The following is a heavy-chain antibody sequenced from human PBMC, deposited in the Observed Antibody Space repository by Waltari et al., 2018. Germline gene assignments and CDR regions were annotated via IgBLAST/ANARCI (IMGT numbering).Heavy chain of an antibody. V-gene: IGHV3-23*01. CDR1: GFTFSTYV. CDR3: ARGSGVDY. J-gene: IGHJ4*02. D-gene: IGHD7-27*01. CDR2: SSDGGGII. Sequence: EVQLLESGGGLVQPGGFLRLPCAASGFTFSTYVMNWVRQAPGKGLEWVSSSSDGGGIINYADSVKGRFTISRDNSKNTVYLQMKSLRAEDTAVYYCARGSGVDYWGQGTLVTISS.